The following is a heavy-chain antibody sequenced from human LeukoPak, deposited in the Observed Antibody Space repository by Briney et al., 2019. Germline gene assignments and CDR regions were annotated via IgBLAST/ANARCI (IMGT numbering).Heavy chain of an antibody. J-gene: IGHJ4*02. V-gene: IGHV3-48*03. Sequence: GGPLGLPCEASGSTLGSNELNGFGRAQGKGLEGVSSFISSGSTIYYADSVKGRFTISRDNAKNSLYLQMNSLRAEDTAVYYCARGGIVVVPAAEGFDYWGQGTLVTVSS. CDR3: ARGGIVVVPAAEGFDY. CDR1: GSTLGSNE. CDR2: FISSGSTI. D-gene: IGHD2-2*01.